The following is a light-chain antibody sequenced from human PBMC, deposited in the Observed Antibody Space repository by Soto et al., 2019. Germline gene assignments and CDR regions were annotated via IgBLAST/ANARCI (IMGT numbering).Light chain of an antibody. CDR1: QSVTIY. V-gene: IGKV3-15*01. J-gene: IGKJ4*01. CDR2: SAS. CDR3: QQYNNWPLT. Sequence: EIVMTQSSATLSVSPGERATLSCRASQSVTIYLAWYQQKPGQAPRLLIYSASTRATGIPARFSGSGSGTEFTLTISSLQSEDFVVYYCQQYNNWPLTFGGGTKVDIK.